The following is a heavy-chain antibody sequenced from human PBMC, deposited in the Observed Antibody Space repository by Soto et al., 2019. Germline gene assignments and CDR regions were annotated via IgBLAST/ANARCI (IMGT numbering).Heavy chain of an antibody. Sequence: QVQLVESGGGVVQPGRSLRLSCVASGFTFDNYDMHWVRRAPGKGLEWVALIWSDGSYKYYGGPVKGRFTISRDNSKNTRYRQMNALRAEDTAVYYCARAYGGIDFDYWGQGTVVTVSS. CDR3: ARAYGGIDFDY. J-gene: IGHJ4*02. CDR2: IWSDGSYK. V-gene: IGHV3-33*01. D-gene: IGHD2-15*01. CDR1: GFTFDNYD.